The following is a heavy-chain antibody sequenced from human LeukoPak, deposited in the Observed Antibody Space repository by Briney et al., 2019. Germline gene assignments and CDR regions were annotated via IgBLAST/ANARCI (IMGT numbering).Heavy chain of an antibody. V-gene: IGHV4-38-2*01. CDR2: IYHSGST. J-gene: IGHJ4*02. D-gene: IGHD5-18*01. CDR3: ANEGDTAMDY. CDR1: GYSISSGYY. Sequence: SETLSLTCAVSGYSISSGYYWGWIRQPPGKGLEWIGSIYHSGSTYYNPSLKSRVTISVDTSKNQFSLKLSSVTAADTAVYYCANEGDTAMDYWGQGTLVTVSS.